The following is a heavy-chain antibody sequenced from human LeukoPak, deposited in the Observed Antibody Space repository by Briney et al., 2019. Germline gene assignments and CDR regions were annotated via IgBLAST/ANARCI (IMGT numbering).Heavy chain of an antibody. V-gene: IGHV4-38-2*02. CDR3: ARKIAAAGTYWFDP. D-gene: IGHD6-13*01. Sequence: SETLSLTCTVSGYSISSGYYWGWIRQPPGKGLEWIGSIYHSGSTYYNPSLKSRVTISVDTSKNQFSLKLSSVTAADTAVYYCARKIAAAGTYWFDPWGQGTLVTVSS. CDR2: IYHSGST. J-gene: IGHJ5*02. CDR1: GYSISSGYY.